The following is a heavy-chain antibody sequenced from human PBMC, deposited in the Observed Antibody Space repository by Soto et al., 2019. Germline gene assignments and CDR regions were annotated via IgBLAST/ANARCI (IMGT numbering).Heavy chain of an antibody. CDR2: IFHSGTT. V-gene: IGHV4-4*02. D-gene: IGHD1-1*01. J-gene: IGHJ4*02. Sequence: QVQLQESGPGLVKPSGTLSLTCTVSGGSISSSHWWSWVRQPPGKGLEWIGEIFHSGTTNYNPSLKGRVTISRDKSNNQFSLKLSSVTAADTAVYYCARQLERGDLRGGFDYCGQGSLATVSS. CDR1: GGSISSSHW. CDR3: ARQLERGDLRGGFDY.